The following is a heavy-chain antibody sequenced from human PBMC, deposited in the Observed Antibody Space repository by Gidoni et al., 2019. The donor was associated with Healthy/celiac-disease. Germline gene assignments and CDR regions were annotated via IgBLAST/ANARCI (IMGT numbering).Heavy chain of an antibody. J-gene: IGHJ6*03. Sequence: EVPLVQSGGGLVKPGGSLRLSCAASGFTFSSYSMNWVRQAPGKGLEWVSSISSSSSYIYYADSVKGRFTISRDNAKNSLYLQMNSLRAEDTAVYYCARDEYCSGGSCYGYMDVWGKGTTVTVSS. V-gene: IGHV3-21*01. D-gene: IGHD2-15*01. CDR3: ARDEYCSGGSCYGYMDV. CDR1: GFTFSSYS. CDR2: ISSSSSYI.